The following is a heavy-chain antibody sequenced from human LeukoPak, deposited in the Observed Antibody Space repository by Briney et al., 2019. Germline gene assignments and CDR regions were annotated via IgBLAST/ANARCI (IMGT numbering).Heavy chain of an antibody. V-gene: IGHV1-2*02. CDR3: ARGSIAVAGGFDY. CDR2: ISPKSGVT. CDR1: GYTFTGYY. D-gene: IGHD6-19*01. Sequence: ASVKVSCKASGYTFTGYYIHWLRQAPGQGLEWMGWISPKSGVTNSAQKFQGRVTMTRDTSISTAYMELSRLRSDDTAVYYCARGSIAVAGGFDYWGQGTLVTVSS. J-gene: IGHJ4*02.